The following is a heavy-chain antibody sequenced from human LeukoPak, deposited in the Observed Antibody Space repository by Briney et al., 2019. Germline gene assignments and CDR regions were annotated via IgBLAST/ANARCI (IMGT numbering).Heavy chain of an antibody. CDR3: AKATGYLL. J-gene: IGHJ4*02. Sequence: GESLRLSCAASGFPFSSYAMSWVRQAPGKGLEWVSTISNSDDSTYYADSVKGRFTISRDNSENTLFLRMNSLRAEDTAVYYCAKATGYLLWGQGTLVIVPS. D-gene: IGHD1-14*01. V-gene: IGHV3-23*01. CDR1: GFPFSSYA. CDR2: ISNSDDST.